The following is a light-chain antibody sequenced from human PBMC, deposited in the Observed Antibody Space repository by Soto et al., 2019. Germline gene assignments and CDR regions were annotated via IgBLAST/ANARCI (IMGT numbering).Light chain of an antibody. CDR2: DAS. CDR1: QSVSSY. J-gene: IGKJ2*01. Sequence: EVMLKMSAATVSLSKRERATLSCMASQSVSSYLAWYQQKPGQAPRLLIYDASNRATGIPARFSGSGSGTDFTLTISSLEAEDFAVYYCQHRDNWSYIFGQGTKVDI. V-gene: IGKV3-11*01. CDR3: QHRDNWSYI.